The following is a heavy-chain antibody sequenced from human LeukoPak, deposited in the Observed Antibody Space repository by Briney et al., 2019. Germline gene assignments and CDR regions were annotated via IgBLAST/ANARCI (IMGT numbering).Heavy chain of an antibody. Sequence: SETLSLTCTVSGGSISSYYWSWIRQPPGKGLEWIGYIYTSGSTNYNPSLKSRVTTSVDTSKNQFSLKLSSVTAADTAVYYCARHFRYYYYYMDVWGKGTTVTVSS. CDR3: ARHFRYYYYYMDV. D-gene: IGHD3-3*02. V-gene: IGHV4-4*09. CDR1: GGSISSYY. J-gene: IGHJ6*03. CDR2: IYTSGST.